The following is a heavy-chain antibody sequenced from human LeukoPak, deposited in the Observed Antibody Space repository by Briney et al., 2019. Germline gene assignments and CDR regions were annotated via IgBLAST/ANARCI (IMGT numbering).Heavy chain of an antibody. V-gene: IGHV1-18*01. J-gene: IGHJ4*02. Sequence: GASVKVSCKASGYTFTSYGISWVRQAPGQGLEWMGWISAYNGNTNYAQKLQGRVTMTTDTSTSTAYMELRSLRSDDTAVYYCARATAVAGTAGFLDYWGQGTLVTASS. CDR2: ISAYNGNT. CDR1: GYTFTSYG. D-gene: IGHD6-19*01. CDR3: ARATAVAGTAGFLDY.